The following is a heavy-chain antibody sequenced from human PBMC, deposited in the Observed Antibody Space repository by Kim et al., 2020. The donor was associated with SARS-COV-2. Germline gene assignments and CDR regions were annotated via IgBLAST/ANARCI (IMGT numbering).Heavy chain of an antibody. CDR2: K. J-gene: IGHJ4*02. D-gene: IGHD3-16*01. Sequence: KRYSPSLKSRLTITKDTSKNQVVLTMTNMDPVDTATYYCAHSGGGAKFDYWGQGTLVTVSS. CDR3: AHSGGGAKFDY. V-gene: IGHV2-5*01.